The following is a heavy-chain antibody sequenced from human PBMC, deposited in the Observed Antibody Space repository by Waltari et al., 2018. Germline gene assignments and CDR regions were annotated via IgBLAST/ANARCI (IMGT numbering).Heavy chain of an antibody. J-gene: IGHJ4*02. CDR1: GMTLSSYW. D-gene: IGHD4-17*01. V-gene: IGHV3-7*01. CDR2: IKQDGSEK. CDR3: VTGLTTVTAKDYFDH. Sequence: EVQLVESGGGSVQPGGSLRLSCVASGMTLSSYWMNWVRQAPGKGVEWVANIKQDGSEKNYVDSVEGRFSISRDNAQNSLYLQMNSLRAEYTAIYYCVTGLTTVTAKDYFDHWGQGALVTVSS.